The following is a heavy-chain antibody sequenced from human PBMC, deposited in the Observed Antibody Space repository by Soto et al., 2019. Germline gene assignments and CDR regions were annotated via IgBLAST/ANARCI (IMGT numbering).Heavy chain of an antibody. CDR3: VRDHHDYDFWSGNPRGYFDL. Sequence: GGSLRLACASSGFTLSNFWMHWVRQVPGKGLVWVSRINDDGSRTKYADSVEGRLTISRDTAKNTLYLQMDSLRVEDTAVYYCVRDHHDYDFWSGNPRGYFDLWGRGTLVTVSS. J-gene: IGHJ2*01. D-gene: IGHD3-3*01. CDR2: INDDGSRT. V-gene: IGHV3-74*01. CDR1: GFTLSNFW.